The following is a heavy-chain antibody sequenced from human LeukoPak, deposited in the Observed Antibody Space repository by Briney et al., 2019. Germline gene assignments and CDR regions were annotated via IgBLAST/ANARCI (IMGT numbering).Heavy chain of an antibody. J-gene: IGHJ4*02. CDR3: AREGQQLAFDY. Sequence: SVNVSCKAYGGTFSSYAISWVRQAPGQGLEWMGRIIPILGIANYAQKFQGRVTITADKSTSTAYMELSSLRSEDTAVYYCAREGQQLAFDYWGQGTLVTVSS. CDR2: IIPILGIA. D-gene: IGHD6-13*01. V-gene: IGHV1-69*04. CDR1: GGTFSSYA.